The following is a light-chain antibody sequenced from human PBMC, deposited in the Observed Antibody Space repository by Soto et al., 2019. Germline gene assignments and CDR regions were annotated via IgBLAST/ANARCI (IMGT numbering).Light chain of an antibody. CDR2: GAS. Sequence: EIVMTQSPATLSVSPGERATLSCRASQSVSSNLAWYQQNPGQAPRLLIYGASTRATGIPARFSGSGSATEFTLTISSLEAEDFGVSYCQVYNNPPSYTFGQGTKLEIK. J-gene: IGKJ2*01. CDR1: QSVSSN. V-gene: IGKV3-15*01. CDR3: QVYNNPPSYT.